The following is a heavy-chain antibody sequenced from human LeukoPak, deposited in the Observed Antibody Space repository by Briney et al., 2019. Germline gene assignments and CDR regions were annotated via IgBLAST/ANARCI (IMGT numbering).Heavy chain of an antibody. D-gene: IGHD2-2*01. CDR3: ARFSRYCSSTSCYLYGMDV. J-gene: IGHJ6*02. V-gene: IGHV1-69*13. CDR1: GGTFSSYA. CDR2: IIPIFGTA. Sequence: SVKVSCKASGGTFSSYAISWVRQAPGQGLEWMGGIIPIFGTANHAQKFQGRVTITADESTSTAYMELSSLRSEDTALYYCARFSRYCSSTSCYLYGMDVWGQGTTVTVSS.